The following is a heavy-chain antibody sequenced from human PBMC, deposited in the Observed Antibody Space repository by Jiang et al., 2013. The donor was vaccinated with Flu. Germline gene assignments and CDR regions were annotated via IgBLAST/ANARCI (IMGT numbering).Heavy chain of an antibody. CDR3: ARASSAYDFWSGYLSYYFDY. Sequence: GSGLVKPSQTLSLTCTVSGGSISSGDYYWSWIRQPPGKGLEWIGYIYYSGSTYYNPSLKSRVTISVDTSKNQFSLKLSSVTAADTAVYYCARASSAYDFWSGYLSYYFDYWGQGTLVTVSS. D-gene: IGHD3-3*01. J-gene: IGHJ4*02. CDR2: IYYSGST. CDR1: GGSISSGDYY. V-gene: IGHV4-30-4*01.